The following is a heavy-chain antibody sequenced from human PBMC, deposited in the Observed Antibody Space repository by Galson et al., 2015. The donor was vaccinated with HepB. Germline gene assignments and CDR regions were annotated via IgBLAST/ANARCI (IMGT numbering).Heavy chain of an antibody. D-gene: IGHD6-19*01. V-gene: IGHV3-74*01. J-gene: IGHJ5*02. CDR1: GFAFSTYW. CDR3: AREPAVAGSYFDP. Sequence: SLRLSCAASGFAFSTYWMHWVRQAPGKGPVWVSRIQRDGGIISYADSVKGRFTISRDNSKSTLYLQMNSLRAGDTAVYYCAREPAVAGSYFDPWGQGTLVTVSS. CDR2: IQRDGGII.